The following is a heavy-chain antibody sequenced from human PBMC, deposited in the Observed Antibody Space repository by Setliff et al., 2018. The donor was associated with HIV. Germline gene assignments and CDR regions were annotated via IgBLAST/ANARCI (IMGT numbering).Heavy chain of an antibody. CDR1: GGSISGSSYY. V-gene: IGHV4-39*01. CDR3: ARSLAYCSGGGCSSGNYYYMDV. J-gene: IGHJ6*03. D-gene: IGHD2-15*01. Sequence: SETLSLTCTVSGGSISGSSYYWGWIRQSPERGLEWIGSIFHAGSTYYNPSLKSRVTLSVDTSENQYSLKLTSLIAADTAVYYCARSLAYCSGGGCSSGNYYYMDVWGKGTTVTVS. CDR2: IFHAGST.